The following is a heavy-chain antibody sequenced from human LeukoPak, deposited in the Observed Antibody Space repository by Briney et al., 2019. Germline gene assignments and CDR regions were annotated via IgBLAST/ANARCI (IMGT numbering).Heavy chain of an antibody. CDR3: ATQVDSTLTRSDI. CDR1: GFTFSSYS. V-gene: IGHV3-21*01. CDR2: ISSSSSYI. Sequence: PGGSLRLSCAASGFTFSSYSMNWVRQAPGKGLEWVSSISSSSSYIYYADSVKGRFTISRDNAKNSLYPQMNSLRAEDTAVYYCATQVDSTLTRSDIWGQGTMVTVSS. J-gene: IGHJ3*02. D-gene: IGHD5-12*01.